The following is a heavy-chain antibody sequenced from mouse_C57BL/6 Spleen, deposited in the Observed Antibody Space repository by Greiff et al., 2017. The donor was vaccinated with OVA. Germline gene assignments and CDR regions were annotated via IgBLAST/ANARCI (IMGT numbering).Heavy chain of an antibody. V-gene: IGHV1-76*01. CDR3: ARRDYAMDY. CDR1: GYTFTDYY. CDR2: IYPGSGNT. Sequence: VQLQQSGAELVRPGASVKLSCKASGYTFTDYYINWVKQRPGQGLEWIARIYPGSGNTYYNEKFTGKATLTAEKSSSTAYMQLSSLTSEDSAVYFCARRDYAMDYWGQGTSVTVSS. J-gene: IGHJ4*01.